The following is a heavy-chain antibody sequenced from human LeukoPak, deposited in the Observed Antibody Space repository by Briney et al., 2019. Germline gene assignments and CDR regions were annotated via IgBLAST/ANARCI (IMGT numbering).Heavy chain of an antibody. CDR2: INSDGSST. CDR1: GFTFSSYW. Sequence: GGSLRLSCAASGFTFSSYWMHWVRQAPGKGLVWVSRINSDGSSTSYADSVKGRFTIPRDNAKNTLYLQMNSLRAEDTAVYYCASTVGSAPDYYGSGGFAVLDYWGQGTLVTVSS. CDR3: ASTVGSAPDYYGSGGFAVLDY. J-gene: IGHJ4*02. D-gene: IGHD3-10*01. V-gene: IGHV3-74*01.